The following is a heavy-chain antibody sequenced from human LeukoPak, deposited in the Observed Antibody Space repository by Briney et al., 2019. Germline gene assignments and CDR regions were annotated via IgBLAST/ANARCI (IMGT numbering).Heavy chain of an antibody. V-gene: IGHV4-59*08. D-gene: IGHD3-10*01. CDR2: IYYSGST. J-gene: IGHJ4*02. CDR1: GGSISSYY. CDR3: ARHHYGSGTYYIDY. Sequence: ASETLSLTCTVSGGSISSYYWSWIRQPPGKGLEWIGYIYYSGSTNYNPSLKSRVTISVDTSKNQFSLKMSSVTAADTAVYYCARHHYGSGTYYIDYWGQGTLVTVSS.